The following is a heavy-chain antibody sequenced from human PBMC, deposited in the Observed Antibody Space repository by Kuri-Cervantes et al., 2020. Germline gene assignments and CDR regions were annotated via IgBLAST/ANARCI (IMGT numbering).Heavy chain of an antibody. CDR3: ARGGRKYCSSTSRYLQNWFDP. V-gene: IGHV4-59*01. D-gene: IGHD2-2*01. CDR1: GGSFSGYY. Sequence: SQTLSLTCAVYGGSFSGYYWSWIRQPPGKGLEWIGYIYYSGSTNYNPSLKSRVTISVDTSKNQFSLKLSSVTAADTAVYYCARGGRKYCSSTSRYLQNWFDPWGQGTLVTVSS. J-gene: IGHJ5*02. CDR2: IYYSGST.